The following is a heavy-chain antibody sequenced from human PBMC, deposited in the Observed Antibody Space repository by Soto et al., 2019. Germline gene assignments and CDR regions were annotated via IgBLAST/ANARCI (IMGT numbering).Heavy chain of an antibody. D-gene: IGHD3-10*01. CDR2: IYYSGST. Sequence: SETLSLTCTVSGGSISSGGYYWSWIRQHPGKGLEWIGYIYYSGSTYYNPSLKSRVTISVDTSKNQFSLKLTSVTAADTAVYYYARDKITDLFDYWGQGTLVTVSS. CDR1: GGSISSGGYY. CDR3: ARDKITDLFDY. V-gene: IGHV4-31*03. J-gene: IGHJ4*02.